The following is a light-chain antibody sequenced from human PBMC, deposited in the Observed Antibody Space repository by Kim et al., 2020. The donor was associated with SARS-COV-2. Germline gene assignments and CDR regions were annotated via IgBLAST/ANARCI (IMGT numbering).Light chain of an antibody. CDR3: MQALEALS. V-gene: IGKV2-28*01. Sequence: EPASISCRSSQSLLHSSGYNYVDWYVQKPGQSPQLLIYLGSNRASGVPARFGGSGSGTDFSLIITRVEAEDAVTYYCMQALEALSFGGGTKVDI. J-gene: IGKJ4*01. CDR1: QSLLHSSGYNY. CDR2: LGS.